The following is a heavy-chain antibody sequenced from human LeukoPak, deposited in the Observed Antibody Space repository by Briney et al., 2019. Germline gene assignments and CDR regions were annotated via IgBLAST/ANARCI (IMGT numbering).Heavy chain of an antibody. CDR3: ARNLSVEEDNWFDP. J-gene: IGHJ5*02. CDR1: GYTFTSYG. V-gene: IGHV1-18*01. Sequence: ASVKVSCKASGYTFTSYGISWVRQAPGQGLEWMGWISAYNGNTNYAQKLQGRVTMTTDTSTSTAYMELRSLRSDDTAVYYCARNLSVEEDNWFDPWGQGTLVTVSS. CDR2: ISAYNGNT. D-gene: IGHD4-23*01.